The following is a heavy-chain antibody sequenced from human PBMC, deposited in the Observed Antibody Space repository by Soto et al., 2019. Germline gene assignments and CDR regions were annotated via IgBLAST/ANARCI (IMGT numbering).Heavy chain of an antibody. Sequence: QVQLQQWGAGLLKPSETLSLTCAVYGGSFSGYYWSWIRQPPGKGLEWIGEINHSGSTNYNPSLNSRVTISVDTSKNQFYLKLSSVAAADTAVYYCAKGTASCSGGSCYHNWFDPWGQGTLVTVSS. CDR3: AKGTASCSGGSCYHNWFDP. CDR2: INHSGST. V-gene: IGHV4-34*01. J-gene: IGHJ5*02. D-gene: IGHD2-15*01. CDR1: GGSFSGYY.